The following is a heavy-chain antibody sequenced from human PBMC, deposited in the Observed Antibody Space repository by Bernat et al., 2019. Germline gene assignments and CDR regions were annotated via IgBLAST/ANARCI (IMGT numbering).Heavy chain of an antibody. Sequence: EVQLLESGGGLAQPGGSLRLSCAASGFTFSSYAMSWVRQVPGKGLEWVSGIGGRGGSTYYADSVKGRFTISRDNSKNTLYLQMNSLRAEDTAVYYCAKGLGGHGNFYYYMDVWGKGTTVTVSS. J-gene: IGHJ6*03. CDR3: AKGLGGHGNFYYYMDV. V-gene: IGHV3-23*01. CDR1: GFTFSSYA. CDR2: IGGRGGST.